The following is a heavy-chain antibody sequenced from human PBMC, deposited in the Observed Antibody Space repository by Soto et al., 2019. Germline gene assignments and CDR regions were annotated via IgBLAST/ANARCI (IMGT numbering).Heavy chain of an antibody. D-gene: IGHD1-7*01. CDR2: ISTNSGNT. Sequence: QVQLEQSGAEVKEPGDSVKVSCKASGYPFGTYAITWVRQAPGQGLEWVGWISTNSGNTYYAQNFQGRVTLTTDTSTTTAYMELMSLTSDDTAIYYCARTYNWNSEGFDHWGQGTLVTVST. CDR1: GYPFGTYA. J-gene: IGHJ4*02. V-gene: IGHV1-18*04. CDR3: ARTYNWNSEGFDH.